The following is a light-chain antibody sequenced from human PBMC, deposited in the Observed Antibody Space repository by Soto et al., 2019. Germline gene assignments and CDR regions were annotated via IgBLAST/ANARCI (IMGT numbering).Light chain of an antibody. CDR1: QSVSSSY. J-gene: IGKJ3*01. V-gene: IGKV3-20*01. Sequence: EIVLTQSPGTLSLSPGERATLSCRASQSVSSSYLAWYQQKPGQAPRLLIYGASSSATGIPDRFSGSGSGTALTLTISRLEPEDFAVYYCQQYGSSPPFTFGPGTKVDIK. CDR2: GAS. CDR3: QQYGSSPPFT.